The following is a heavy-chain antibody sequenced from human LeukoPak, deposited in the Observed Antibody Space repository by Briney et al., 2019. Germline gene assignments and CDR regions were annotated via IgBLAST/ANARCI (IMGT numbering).Heavy chain of an antibody. J-gene: IGHJ6*02. CDR1: AFTFSSYA. CDR3: AKDRSSGWYRTAYYYGMDV. CDR2: ISYDGSNK. D-gene: IGHD6-19*01. V-gene: IGHV3-30-3*01. Sequence: SLTLSSQVSAFTFSSYAMHRVRQAPGNEPERAAIISYDGSNKYYADSTKGRSTISTDNSKNTLYLQMHSLRAEDTAVYYCAKDRSSGWYRTAYYYGMDVWGQGTTVTVSS.